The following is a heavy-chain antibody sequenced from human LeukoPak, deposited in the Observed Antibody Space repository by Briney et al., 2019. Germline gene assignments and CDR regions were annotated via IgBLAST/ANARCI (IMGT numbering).Heavy chain of an antibody. CDR3: AKGMVYYYYMDV. CDR1: GFTFSSYG. Sequence: GGSLRPSCAASGFTFSSYGMHWVRQAPGKGLEWVAVIWYDGSNKYYADSVKGRFTISRDNSKNTLYLQMNNLRAEDTAVYYCAKGMVYYYYMDVWGKGITVTVSS. D-gene: IGHD2-8*01. J-gene: IGHJ6*03. CDR2: IWYDGSNK. V-gene: IGHV3-33*06.